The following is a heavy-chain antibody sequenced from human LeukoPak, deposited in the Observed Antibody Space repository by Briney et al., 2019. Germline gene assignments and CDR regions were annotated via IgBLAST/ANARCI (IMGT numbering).Heavy chain of an antibody. D-gene: IGHD3-22*01. CDR2: ISSDGGNK. V-gene: IGHV3-30-3*01. J-gene: IGHJ4*02. CDR1: GFTFSSYA. Sequence: PGRSLRLSCAAAGFTFSSYAMHWVRQAPGKGLEWVALISSDGGNKYYADSVKGRFTISRDNSENTLYLQMNSLRPEDTAMYYCASEVVVISYLTSDYWGQGTLVTVSS. CDR3: ASEVVVISYLTSDY.